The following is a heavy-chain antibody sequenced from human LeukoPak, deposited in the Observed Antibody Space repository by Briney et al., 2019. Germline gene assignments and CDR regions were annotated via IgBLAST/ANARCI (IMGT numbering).Heavy chain of an antibody. Sequence: GGSLRLSCEASGFIFNRYGIHWVRQAPGKGLEWVAVISNDGSDTIYGDSVKGRFTVSRENSRNTLYLQMNSLRIEDTSVYYCVKGLIDSPMSFALDYWGQGTLVTVSP. CDR1: GFIFNRYG. CDR2: ISNDGSDT. J-gene: IGHJ4*02. D-gene: IGHD5-18*01. V-gene: IGHV3-30*18. CDR3: VKGLIDSPMSFALDY.